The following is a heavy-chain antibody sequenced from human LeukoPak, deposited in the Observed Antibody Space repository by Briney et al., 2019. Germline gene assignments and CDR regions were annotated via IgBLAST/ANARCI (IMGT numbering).Heavy chain of an antibody. V-gene: IGHV1-69*13. D-gene: IGHD2-2*01. CDR1: GGTFSSYA. CDR3: ARAGGYCSSTSCYPHTQRPVPFDP. J-gene: IGHJ5*02. CDR2: IIPIFGTA. Sequence: SVKVSCKASGGTFSSYAISWVRQAPGQGLEWMGGIIPIFGTANYAQKFQGRVTITADESTSTAYMELSSLRSEDTAVYYCARAGGYCSSTSCYPHTQRPVPFDPWGQGTLVTVSS.